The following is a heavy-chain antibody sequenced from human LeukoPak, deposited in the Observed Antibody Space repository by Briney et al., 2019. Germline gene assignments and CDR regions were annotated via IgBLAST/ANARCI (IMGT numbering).Heavy chain of an antibody. CDR3: ARDFVVVVAATDYYYYGMDV. Sequence: SETLSLTCTVSGGSISSGDYYWSWIRQPPGKGLGWIGYIYNSGSTYYNPSLKSRVTISVDTSKNQFSLKLSSVTAADTAVYYCARDFVVVVAATDYYYYGMDVWGQGTTVTVSS. V-gene: IGHV4-30-4*01. D-gene: IGHD2-15*01. CDR2: IYNSGST. CDR1: GGSISSGDYY. J-gene: IGHJ6*02.